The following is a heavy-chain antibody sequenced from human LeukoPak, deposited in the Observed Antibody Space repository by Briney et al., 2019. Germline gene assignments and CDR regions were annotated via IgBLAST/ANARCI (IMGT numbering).Heavy chain of an antibody. CDR1: GGSISSYY. CDR2: IYYSGST. CDR3: ARVTVTTVSDP. V-gene: IGHV4-59*12. D-gene: IGHD4-11*01. Sequence: SETLSLTCTVSGGSISSYYWNWIRQPPGKGLEWIGYIYYSGSTYYNPSLKSRVTISVDTSKNQFSLKLSSVTAADTAVYYCARVTVTTVSDPWGQGTLVTVSS. J-gene: IGHJ5*02.